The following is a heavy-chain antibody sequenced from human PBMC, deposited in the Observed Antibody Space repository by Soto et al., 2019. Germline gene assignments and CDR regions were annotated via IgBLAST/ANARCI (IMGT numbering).Heavy chain of an antibody. V-gene: IGHV4-38-2*02. CDR3: AREVGVSSSWLPITSY. D-gene: IGHD6-13*01. CDR1: GYSISSGYY. CDR2: IYHSGST. Sequence: NPSETLSLTCAVSGYSISSGYYWGWIRQPPGKGLEWIGSIYHSGSTYYNPSLKSRVTISVDTSKNQFSLKLSSVTAADTAVYYCAREVGVSSSWLPITSYWGQGTLVTVSS. J-gene: IGHJ4*02.